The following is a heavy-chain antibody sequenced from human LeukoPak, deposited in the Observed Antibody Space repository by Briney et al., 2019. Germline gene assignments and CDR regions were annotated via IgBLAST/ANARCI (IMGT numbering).Heavy chain of an antibody. Sequence: GASVKVSRKASGYTFTSYYMHWVRQAPGQGLEWMGIINPSGGSTSYAQKFQGRVTMTRDMSTSTVYMELSSLRSEDTAVYYCARSYCTNGVCLAHQRYYYYMDVWGKGTTVTVSS. J-gene: IGHJ6*03. D-gene: IGHD2-8*01. V-gene: IGHV1-46*01. CDR3: ARSYCTNGVCLAHQRYYYYMDV. CDR1: GYTFTSYY. CDR2: INPSGGST.